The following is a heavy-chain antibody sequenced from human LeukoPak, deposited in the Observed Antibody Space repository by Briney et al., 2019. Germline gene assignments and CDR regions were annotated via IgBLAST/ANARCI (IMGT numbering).Heavy chain of an antibody. V-gene: IGHV1-18*01. D-gene: IGHD6-25*01. J-gene: IGHJ4*02. CDR2: IRAADGDT. CDR3: ARLIRAAALIDY. CDR1: GYSFSNYG. Sequence: ASVKVSCKASGYSFSNYGVTWVRQAPGQGLEWMGWIRAADGDTDYVQKFQGRLTLTTDTSTRTAYMDLRSLRSDDTAVYYCARLIRAAALIDYWGQGTLVTVSS.